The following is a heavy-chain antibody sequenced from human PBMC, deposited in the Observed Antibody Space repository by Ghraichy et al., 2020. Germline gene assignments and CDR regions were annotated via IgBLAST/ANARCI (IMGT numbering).Heavy chain of an antibody. J-gene: IGHJ2*01. Sequence: SETLSLTCTVSGGSISSYYWSWIRQPPGKGLEWMGYIYYSGSTNYNPSLKSRVTISVDTYKNQFSLKLSSVTAADTAVYYCAREVWYSSGFNSWYFDLWGRGTLVTVSS. D-gene: IGHD3-22*01. V-gene: IGHV4-59*01. CDR3: AREVWYSSGFNSWYFDL. CDR2: IYYSGST. CDR1: GGSISSYY.